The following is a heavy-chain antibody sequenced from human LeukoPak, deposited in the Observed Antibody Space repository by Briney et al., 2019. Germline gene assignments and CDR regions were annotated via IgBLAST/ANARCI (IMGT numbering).Heavy chain of an antibody. V-gene: IGHV4-34*01. CDR3: ASLPRSGFPYYFDY. Sequence: PSETLSLACAVYGGSLSGYYWSWIRQPPGKGLEWIGEINHSGSTNYNPSLKSRVTISVDTSKNQFSLKLSSVTAADTAVYYCASLPRSGFPYYFDYWGQGTLVTVSS. J-gene: IGHJ4*02. D-gene: IGHD3-3*01. CDR1: GGSLSGYY. CDR2: INHSGST.